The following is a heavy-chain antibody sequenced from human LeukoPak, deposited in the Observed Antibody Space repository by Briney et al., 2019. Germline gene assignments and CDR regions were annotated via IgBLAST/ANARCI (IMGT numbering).Heavy chain of an antibody. CDR2: IKQDGSEK. V-gene: IGHV3-7*05. Sequence: PGGSLRLSCAASGFTFSSYWMSWVHQAPGKGLEWVANIKQDGSEKYYVDSVKGRFTISRDNAKNSLYLQMNSLRAEDTAVYYCARERYYYGSGSYYNRVCYFDYWGQGTLVTVSP. D-gene: IGHD3-10*01. CDR1: GFTFSSYW. J-gene: IGHJ4*02. CDR3: ARERYYYGSGSYYNRVCYFDY.